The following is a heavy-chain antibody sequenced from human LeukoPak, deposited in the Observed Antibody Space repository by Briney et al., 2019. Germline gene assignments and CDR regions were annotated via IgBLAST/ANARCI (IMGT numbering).Heavy chain of an antibody. V-gene: IGHV4-31*03. Sequence: SQTLSLTCTVSGGSIRSGGYYWSWIRQHPGKGLEWIGYIYYSGSTYYNPSLKSRVTISVDTSKNQFSLKLSSVTAADTAVYYCARDIAGRGYFDYWGQGTLVTVSS. D-gene: IGHD2-15*01. CDR2: IYYSGST. J-gene: IGHJ4*02. CDR3: ARDIAGRGYFDY. CDR1: GGSIRSGGYY.